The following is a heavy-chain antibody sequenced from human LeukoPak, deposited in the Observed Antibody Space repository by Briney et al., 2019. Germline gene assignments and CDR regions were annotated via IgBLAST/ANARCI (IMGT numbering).Heavy chain of an antibody. V-gene: IGHV3-23*01. Sequence: GGSLRLSCAASGFTFSSHAMSWVRQAPGKGLEWVSAISGSGADTYYADSVKGRFTISRDNSKNTLSLQMNSLRAEDTAAYYCAKEGYQTGTTSKGYYDYWGQGTLVTVSS. D-gene: IGHD1-7*01. J-gene: IGHJ4*02. CDR3: AKEGYQTGTTSKGYYDY. CDR2: ISGSGADT. CDR1: GFTFSSHA.